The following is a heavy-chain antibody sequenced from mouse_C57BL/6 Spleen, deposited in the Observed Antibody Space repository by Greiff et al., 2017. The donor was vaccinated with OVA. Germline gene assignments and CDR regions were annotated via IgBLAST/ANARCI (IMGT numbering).Heavy chain of an antibody. J-gene: IGHJ3*01. V-gene: IGHV1-52*01. CDR3: AKGSNYVGAY. CDR1: GYTFTSYW. Sequence: QVQLQQPGAELVRPGSSVKLSCKASGYTFTSYWMHWVKQRPIQGLEWIGNIDPSDSETHYNQKFKDKATLTVDKSSSTAYMQLSSLTSEDSAVYYCAKGSNYVGAYWGQGTLVTVSA. D-gene: IGHD2-5*01. CDR2: IDPSDSET.